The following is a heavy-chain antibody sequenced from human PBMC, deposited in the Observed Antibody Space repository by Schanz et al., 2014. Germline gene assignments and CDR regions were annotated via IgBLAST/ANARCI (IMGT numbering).Heavy chain of an antibody. Sequence: QVQLQQWGAGLLKPSETLSLTCDVYGGSFSGYFWSWIRQPPGKGLEWIGEINHSGNNYYNPSLKSGVTISGDTSKNQFSRKLTSLTAADTAVYYCATNMVQGTISDAFDIWGQGTIVTVSS. CDR1: GGSFSGYF. J-gene: IGHJ3*02. V-gene: IGHV4-34*02. CDR3: ATNMVQGTISDAFDI. D-gene: IGHD3-10*01. CDR2: INHSGNN.